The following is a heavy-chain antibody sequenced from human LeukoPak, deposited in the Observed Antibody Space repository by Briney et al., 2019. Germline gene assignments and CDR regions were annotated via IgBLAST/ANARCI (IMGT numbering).Heavy chain of an antibody. D-gene: IGHD3-22*01. J-gene: IGHJ4*02. V-gene: IGHV3-23*01. Sequence: GGSLRLSCAASGFTFSSYAMSWVRQAPGRGLEWVSFISPSGDRTSNADSVEGRFTISRDNTRNTLYLQMNSLRDEDTGVYYCAIMHGYYDGSGFWVQWGQGTLVTVSS. CDR2: ISPSGDRT. CDR1: GFTFSSYA. CDR3: AIMHGYYDGSGFWVQ.